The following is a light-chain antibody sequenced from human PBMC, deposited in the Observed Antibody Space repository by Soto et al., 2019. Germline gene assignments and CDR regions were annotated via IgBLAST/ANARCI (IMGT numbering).Light chain of an antibody. CDR1: SSDVGGYNY. CDR2: EVS. CDR3: SSYGGSNTVV. V-gene: IGLV2-8*01. J-gene: IGLJ2*01. Sequence: QSALTQPPSASGSPGQSVTISCTGSSSDVGGYNYVSWYQQHPGKAPKLMIYEVSKRPSGLPDHLSGSKSGNTASLTVSGLQAEDEADYYCSSYGGSNTVVFGGGTKLTVL.